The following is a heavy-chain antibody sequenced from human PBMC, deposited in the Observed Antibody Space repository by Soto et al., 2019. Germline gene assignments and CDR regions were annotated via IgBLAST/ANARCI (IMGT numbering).Heavy chain of an antibody. CDR2: ISAYNGNT. CDR1: GYTFTSYG. D-gene: IGHD4-17*01. CDR3: ARDSPMYDYGDFSGRIHLWY. J-gene: IGHJ4*02. Sequence: GASVKASCKASGYTFTSYGISWVRQATGQGLEWMGWISAYNGNTNYAQKLQGRVTMTTDTSTSTAYMELRSLRSDDTAVYYCARDSPMYDYGDFSGRIHLWYWGQGTLVTVSS. V-gene: IGHV1-18*01.